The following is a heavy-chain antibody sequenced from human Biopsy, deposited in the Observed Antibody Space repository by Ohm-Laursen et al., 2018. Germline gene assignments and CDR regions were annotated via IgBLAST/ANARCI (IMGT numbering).Heavy chain of an antibody. Sequence: TLSLTCTVSGGSISSYYWSWIRQPPGKGLEWIGYIYYTGSTNYNPSLKNRVTISVDTSMNHFSLRLTSVTAADTAVYYCARHAPSYSGSYWRYFDLWGRGTLVTVSS. V-gene: IGHV4-59*08. J-gene: IGHJ2*01. CDR3: ARHAPSYSGSYWRYFDL. CDR1: GGSISSYY. D-gene: IGHD1-26*01. CDR2: IYYTGST.